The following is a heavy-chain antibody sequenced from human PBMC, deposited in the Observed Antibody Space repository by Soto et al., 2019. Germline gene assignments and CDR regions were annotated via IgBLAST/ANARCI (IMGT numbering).Heavy chain of an antibody. J-gene: IGHJ6*02. CDR2: ISWDGGST. CDR1: GFTFDDYT. CDR3: AKGDELGGNYYGMDV. D-gene: IGHD7-27*01. V-gene: IGHV3-43*01. Sequence: EVQLVESGGVVVQPGGSLRLSCAASGFTFDDYTMHWVRQAPGKGLEWVSLISWDGGSTYYADSVKGRFTISRDNSKNSLYLQMNSLRTEDTALYYCAKGDELGGNYYGMDVWGQGTTVTVSS.